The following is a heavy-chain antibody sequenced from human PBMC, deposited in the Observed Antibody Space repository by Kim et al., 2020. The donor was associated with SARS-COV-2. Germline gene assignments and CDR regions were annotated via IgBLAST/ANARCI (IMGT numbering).Heavy chain of an antibody. Sequence: SETLSLTCAVYGGSFSGYYWRWIRQPPGKGLEWIGEINHSGSNNYNPSLKSRVTISVDTSTNQFSLKLSSVTAADKAAFYCAGVAGRLGWIGFFDYWGQG. V-gene: IGHV4-34*01. CDR1: GGSFSGYY. CDR3: AGVAGRLGWIGFFDY. J-gene: IGHJ4*02. D-gene: IGHD5-12*01. CDR2: INHSGSN.